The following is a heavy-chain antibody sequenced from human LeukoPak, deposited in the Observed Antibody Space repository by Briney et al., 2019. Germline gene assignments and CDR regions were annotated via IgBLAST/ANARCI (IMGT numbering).Heavy chain of an antibody. Sequence: GVSLKISCNGSGYSFTSYWIGWVRQMPGKGLEWMGIIYPGDSDTGYSPSFQGQVTISADKSISTAYLQWSSLKASDTAMYYCATRIQSAYYYYGMDVWGQGTTVTVSS. V-gene: IGHV5-51*01. J-gene: IGHJ6*02. CDR2: IYPGDSDT. D-gene: IGHD5-18*01. CDR1: GYSFTSYW. CDR3: ATRIQSAYYYYGMDV.